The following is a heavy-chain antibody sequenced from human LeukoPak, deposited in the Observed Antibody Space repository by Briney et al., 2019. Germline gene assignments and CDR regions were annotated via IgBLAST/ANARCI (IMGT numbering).Heavy chain of an antibody. CDR3: ARAKIAAAPPDY. Sequence: HPGGSLRLSCAASGFTFSSYAMHWVRQAPGKGLEWVAVISYDGSNKYYADSVKGRFTISRDNSKNTLYLQMNSLRAEDTAVYYCARAKIAAAPPDYWGQGTLVTVSS. CDR2: ISYDGSNK. J-gene: IGHJ4*02. V-gene: IGHV3-30*04. D-gene: IGHD6-13*01. CDR1: GFTFSSYA.